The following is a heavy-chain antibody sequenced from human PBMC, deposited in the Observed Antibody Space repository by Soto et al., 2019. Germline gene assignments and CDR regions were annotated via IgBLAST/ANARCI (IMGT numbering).Heavy chain of an antibody. J-gene: IGHJ6*02. Sequence: PGESLKISCKGSGYSFTSYWISWVRQMPGKGLEWMGRIDPSDSYTNYSPSFQGHVTISADKSISTAYLQWSSLKASDTAMYSCARPNGHALAAPLDVWGQGTTVTVSS. CDR1: GYSFTSYW. D-gene: IGHD6-25*01. CDR3: ARPNGHALAAPLDV. CDR2: IDPSDSYT. V-gene: IGHV5-10-1*01.